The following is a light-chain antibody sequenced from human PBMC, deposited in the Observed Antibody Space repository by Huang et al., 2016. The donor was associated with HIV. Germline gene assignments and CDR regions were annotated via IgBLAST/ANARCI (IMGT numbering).Light chain of an antibody. V-gene: IGKV1-27*01. CDR1: QDIDAY. J-gene: IGKJ1*01. CDR3: QKYNDVPRT. CDR2: AAS. Sequence: DIQMTQSQSSLSASIGDRITIYCRASQDIDAYLDWYQHKPVKVPNLLIYAASTLQSGVPSRFSGSGSGTNFTLTIGSLQPEDVGSYYCQKYNDVPRTFGHGTKVEIK.